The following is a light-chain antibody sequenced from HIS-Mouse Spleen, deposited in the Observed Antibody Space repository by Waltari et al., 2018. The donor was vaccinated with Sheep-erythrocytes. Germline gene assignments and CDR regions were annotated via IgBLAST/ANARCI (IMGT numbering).Light chain of an antibody. V-gene: IGLV2-8*01. CDR1: SSDVGGYNY. Sequence: QSALTQPPSASGSPGQSVTISCTGTSSDVGGYNYVSWYQQHPGKAPKLMIYEVSKRPQGVPGRFSGAKSGHTAYLTVSGLQAEDEADYYCSSYAGSNNWVFGGGTKLTVL. CDR2: EVS. CDR3: SSYAGSNNWV. J-gene: IGLJ3*02.